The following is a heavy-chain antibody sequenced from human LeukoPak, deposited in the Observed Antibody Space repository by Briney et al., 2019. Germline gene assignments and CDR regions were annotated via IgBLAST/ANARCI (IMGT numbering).Heavy chain of an antibody. V-gene: IGHV4-39*01. CDR1: GGAIISDNFY. CDR3: GRLFDS. CDR2: INYSGTT. J-gene: IGHJ4*02. Sequence: PSETLSLTCTVSGGAIISDNFYWGWVRQPPGKGLEWVGSINYSGTTYYNPSLRSRVSTSVDTSRTQFFLRLNSVTAADTAVYYCGRLFDSWGQGILVTASS.